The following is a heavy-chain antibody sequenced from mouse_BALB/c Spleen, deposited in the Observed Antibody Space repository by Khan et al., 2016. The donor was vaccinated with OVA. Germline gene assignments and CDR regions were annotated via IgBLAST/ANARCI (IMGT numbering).Heavy chain of an antibody. CDR3: ARNYDDDEGLDY. V-gene: IGHV2-2*02. D-gene: IGHD2-4*01. CDR1: GFSLTNYG. CDR2: IWSGGST. Sequence: QVQLQQSGPGLVQPSQSLSITCTVSGFSLTNYGVHWVRQSPGKGLEWLGLIWSGGSTDYNAAFISRLSISKDNSKSQVFFIMNSLQANDTAIYYCARNYDDDEGLDYWGQGTLVTVSA. J-gene: IGHJ3*01.